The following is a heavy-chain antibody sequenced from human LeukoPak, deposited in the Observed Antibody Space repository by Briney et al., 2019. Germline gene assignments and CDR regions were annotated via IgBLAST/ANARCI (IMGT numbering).Heavy chain of an antibody. V-gene: IGHV4-59*01. J-gene: IGHJ3*02. CDR3: AGLPRAAAAQNDAFDI. D-gene: IGHD6-13*01. CDR1: GGSISSYY. CDR2: IYYSGST. Sequence: SETLSLTCTVSGGSISSYYWSWIRQPPGKGLEWIGYIYYSGSTNYNPSLKSRVTISVDTSKNQFSLKLSPVTAADTAVYYCAGLPRAAAAQNDAFDIWGQGTMVTVSS.